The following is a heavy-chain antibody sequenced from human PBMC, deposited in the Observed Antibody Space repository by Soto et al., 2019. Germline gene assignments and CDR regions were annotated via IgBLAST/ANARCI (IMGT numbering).Heavy chain of an antibody. V-gene: IGHV3-30*18. CDR1: GFTFSSYG. CDR3: AKGVVVYTTYFQH. CDR2: ISYDGSEK. D-gene: IGHD2-8*02. Sequence: QVQLVESGGGVVQPGRSLRLSCAASGFTFSSYGMHWVRQAPGKGLEWVAVISYDGSEKYYAESVKGRFTISRDNSNNTLYLQMDSLRAGDTAVYYCAKGVVVYTTYFQHWGQGTLVTVSS. J-gene: IGHJ1*01.